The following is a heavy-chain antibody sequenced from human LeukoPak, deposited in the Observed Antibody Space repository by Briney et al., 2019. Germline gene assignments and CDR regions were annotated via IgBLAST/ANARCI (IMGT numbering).Heavy chain of an antibody. CDR2: INSYNGNT. D-gene: IGHD6-19*01. CDR1: GYTFTSYG. Sequence: ASVKVSCKASGYTFTSYGISWVRQAPGQGLEWMGWINSYNGNTKYAQKLQGRVTMTTDTSTSTAYMELRSLRSDDTAVYYCARGSSGWPARDYWGQGTLVTVSS. J-gene: IGHJ4*02. CDR3: ARGSSGWPARDY. V-gene: IGHV1-18*01.